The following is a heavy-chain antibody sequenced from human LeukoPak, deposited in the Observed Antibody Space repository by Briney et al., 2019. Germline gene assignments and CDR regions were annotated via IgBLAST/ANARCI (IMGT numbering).Heavy chain of an antibody. CDR3: AKAPVTTCSGAYCYPFDY. D-gene: IGHD2-15*01. CDR2: ISGSGGRT. J-gene: IGHJ4*02. V-gene: IGHV3-23*01. CDR1: GFTFSTYG. Sequence: GGSLRLSCAVSGFTFSTYGMSWVRQAPGKGLEWVSAISGSGGRTYYADSVQGRFTISRDNSKNTLYLQVNSLRAEDTAVYYCAKAPVTTCSGAYCYPFDYWSQGTLVTVSS.